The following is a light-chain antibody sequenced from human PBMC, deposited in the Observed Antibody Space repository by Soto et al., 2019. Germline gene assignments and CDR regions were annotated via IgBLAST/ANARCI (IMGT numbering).Light chain of an antibody. CDR1: QSVSSY. V-gene: IGKV3-11*01. Sequence: EIVLTQSPATLSLSPGERATLSCRASQSVSSYLAWYQQKPGQAPRLLIYDASNRATGIPARFSGSGSGTDFTLTISRLEPEDFAVYYCQQYGSSPTFGRGTRLEIK. J-gene: IGKJ5*01. CDR3: QQYGSSPT. CDR2: DAS.